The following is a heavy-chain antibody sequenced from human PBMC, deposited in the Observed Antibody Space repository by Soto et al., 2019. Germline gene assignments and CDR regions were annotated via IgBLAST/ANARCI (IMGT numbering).Heavy chain of an antibody. D-gene: IGHD6-13*01. CDR1: GGSFSGYY. V-gene: IGHV4-34*01. CDR2: RNHSGST. CDR3: AREHVAAAGRVVY. Sequence: QVHLQQWGAGLLKPSETLSLTCAVSGGSFSGYYWSWIRQPPVKGLEWIGARNHSGSTNYNPSLTSLVIKSVDTDMNQFSPKLSAVTAADTDGYYCAREHVAAAGRVVYWCQGPLDTFSS. J-gene: IGHJ4*02.